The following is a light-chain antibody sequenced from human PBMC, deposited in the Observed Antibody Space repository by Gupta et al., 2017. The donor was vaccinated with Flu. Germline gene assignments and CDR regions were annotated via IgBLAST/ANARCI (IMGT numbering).Light chain of an antibody. J-gene: IGLJ2*01. Sequence: SYEVTQPPSVSVSPGPTASITCSGDKLGYKFTSWYQQKPGQSPVMVIFQDSKRPSGIPERFSGSNSGTATLTIAGTQAVDEADYYCQAWDSNTAVFGGGTKLSVL. CDR2: QDS. CDR1: KLGYKF. V-gene: IGLV3-1*01. CDR3: QAWDSNTAV.